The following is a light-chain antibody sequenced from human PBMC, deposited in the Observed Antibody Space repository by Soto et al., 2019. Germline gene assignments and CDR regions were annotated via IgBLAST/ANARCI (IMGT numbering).Light chain of an antibody. CDR3: QQYINDLPA. CDR1: QTLLYFANNLNC. J-gene: IGKJ1*01. CDR2: RAS. Sequence: IVMTQSPESLAPSLCERATINCKSSQTLLYFANNLNCLVWYQQKPGQPPRLLIYRASTRESGVPDRFSGSGSGTDFTLTISSLQAEDVAVYYCQQYINDLPAFGQGTKVDIK. V-gene: IGKV4-1*01.